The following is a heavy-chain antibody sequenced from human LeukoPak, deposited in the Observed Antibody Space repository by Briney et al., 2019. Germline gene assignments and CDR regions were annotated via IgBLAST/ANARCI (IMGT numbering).Heavy chain of an antibody. CDR3: ARDIREMATFGEFDP. Sequence: GGSLRLSCAASGFTFSSYSMNWVRQAPGKGLEWVSSISSSSSYIYYADSVKGRFTFSRDNAKNSLYLQMNSLRAEDTAVYYCARDIREMATFGEFDPWGQGTLVTVSS. CDR1: GFTFSSYS. D-gene: IGHD5-24*01. J-gene: IGHJ5*02. V-gene: IGHV3-21*01. CDR2: ISSSSSYI.